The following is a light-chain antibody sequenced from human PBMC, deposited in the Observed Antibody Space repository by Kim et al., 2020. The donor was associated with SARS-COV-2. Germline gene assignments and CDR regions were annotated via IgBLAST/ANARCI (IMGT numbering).Light chain of an antibody. CDR2: DVS. CDR3: SSDTNSSTYV. J-gene: IGLJ1*01. V-gene: IGLV2-14*01. CDR1: SSDVGGYNY. Sequence: QSALTQPASVSGSPGQSITISCTGTSSDVGGYNYVSWYQQHPGKAPKLMLYDVSKRPSGVSNRFSGSKSGNTASLTISGLQAEDEADYYCSSDTNSSTYVFGTGTKVTVL.